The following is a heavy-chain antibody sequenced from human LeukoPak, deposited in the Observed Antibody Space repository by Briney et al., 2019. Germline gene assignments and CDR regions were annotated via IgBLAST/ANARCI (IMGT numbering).Heavy chain of an antibody. V-gene: IGHV4-59*08. Sequence: SETLSLTCTVSGGSISSFYWSWIRQPPGKGLEWIGYIYYSGGTNYNPSLKSRVTISVDTSKKQFSLRLSSVTAADTAVYYCARRGGDSSGNFDYWGQGTLVTVSS. CDR3: ARRGGDSSGNFDY. CDR2: IYYSGGT. CDR1: GGSISSFY. D-gene: IGHD3-22*01. J-gene: IGHJ4*02.